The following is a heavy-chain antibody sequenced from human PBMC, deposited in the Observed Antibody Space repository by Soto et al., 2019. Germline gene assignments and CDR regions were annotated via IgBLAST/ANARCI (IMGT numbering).Heavy chain of an antibody. CDR2: ISGSGGST. CDR1: GFTFSSYA. J-gene: IGHJ6*02. D-gene: IGHD6-19*01. Sequence: EVQLLESGGGLVQPGGSLRLSCAASGFTFSSYAMSWVRQAPGKGLEWVSAISGSGGSTYYADSVKGRFTISRDNSKNTLYLQMHSLRAEDTAVYYCAKDYPPHSYSSGWSPYYYYGMDVWGQGTTVTVSS. CDR3: AKDYPPHSYSSGWSPYYYYGMDV. V-gene: IGHV3-23*01.